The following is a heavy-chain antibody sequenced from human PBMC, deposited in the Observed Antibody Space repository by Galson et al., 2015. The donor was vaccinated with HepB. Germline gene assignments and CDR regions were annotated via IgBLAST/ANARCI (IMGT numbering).Heavy chain of an antibody. CDR3: AREEYGSGWYGSVMGNWFDP. CDR2: ISNDGSSK. D-gene: IGHD6-19*01. J-gene: IGHJ5*02. CDR1: GFTFGAYA. Sequence: SLRLSCAASGFTFGAYALHWVRQAPGRGLEWAAGISNDGSSKYYADSVKGRFTISRANSRNTIYLHMNSLRVEDTAIYYCAREEYGSGWYGSVMGNWFDPWGQGTLVTVSS. V-gene: IGHV3-30*04.